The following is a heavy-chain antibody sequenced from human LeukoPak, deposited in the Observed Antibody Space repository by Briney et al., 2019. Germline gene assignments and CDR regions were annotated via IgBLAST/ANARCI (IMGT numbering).Heavy chain of an antibody. J-gene: IGHJ4*02. CDR1: GGSISSGGYY. CDR3: ARRAYGDYYFDY. CDR2: IYYGGST. V-gene: IGHV4-31*03. D-gene: IGHD4-17*01. Sequence: SETLSLTCTVSGGSISSGGYYWSWIRQHPGKGLEWIGYIYYGGSTYYNPSLKSRVAISVDTSKNQFSLKLSSVTVADTAVYYCARRAYGDYYFDYWGQGTLVTVSS.